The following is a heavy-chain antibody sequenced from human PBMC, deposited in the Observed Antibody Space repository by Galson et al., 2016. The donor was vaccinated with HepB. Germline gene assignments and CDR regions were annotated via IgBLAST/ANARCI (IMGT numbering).Heavy chain of an antibody. CDR2: ISWNSGNI. D-gene: IGHD6-13*01. Sequence: SLRLSCAASGFTFDDYAMHWVRQAPGKGLEWVSGISWNSGNIGYADSAKGRFTISRDNAKNSLYLQMNSLRTEDTAFYYCAKPRIAAAGTFDYWGQGTLVIVSS. CDR3: AKPRIAAAGTFDY. V-gene: IGHV3-9*01. CDR1: GFTFDDYA. J-gene: IGHJ4*02.